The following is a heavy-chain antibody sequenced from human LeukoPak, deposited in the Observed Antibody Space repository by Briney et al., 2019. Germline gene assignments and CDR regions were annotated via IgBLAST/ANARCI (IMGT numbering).Heavy chain of an antibody. CDR3: ARGGYSGSYYRFS. Sequence: PGGSLRLSCAASGFTFGDSWIHWVRQAPGKGPEWLSRTSKDGSDTVYADFAKGRLTASRDNAKNTVYLELTNLRPDDTALYYCARGGYSGSYYRFSWGRGTLVTVAS. D-gene: IGHD6-25*01. V-gene: IGHV3-74*01. J-gene: IGHJ4*02. CDR2: TSKDGSDT. CDR1: GFTFGDSW.